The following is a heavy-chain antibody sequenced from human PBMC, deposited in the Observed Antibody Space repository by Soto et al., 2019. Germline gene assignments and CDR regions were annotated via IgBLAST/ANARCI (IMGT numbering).Heavy chain of an antibody. V-gene: IGHV1-3*01. D-gene: IGHD6-19*01. CDR3: ARSGYSSGWYHWYFDF. J-gene: IGHJ2*01. CDR1: GYTFTNYG. Sequence: QVQLVQSGAEVKKPGASVKVSCKASGYTFTNYGIHWVRQAPGQRLEWMGWINSGSGNTKYSQKLQGRVTNNRDTSASTAYMELSSLRSEDTAVYYCARSGYSSGWYHWYFDFWGRGTLVTVSS. CDR2: INSGSGNT.